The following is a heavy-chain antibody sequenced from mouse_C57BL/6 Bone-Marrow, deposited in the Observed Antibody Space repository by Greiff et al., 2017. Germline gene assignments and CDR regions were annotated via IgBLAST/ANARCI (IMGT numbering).Heavy chain of an antibody. V-gene: IGHV1-15*01. Sequence: VQLQQSGAELVRPGASVTLSCKASGYTFTDYEMHWVKQTPVHGLEWIGAIDPETGGTAYNQKFKGKAILTADKSSCTAYMELRSLTSEDSAVYYCTRPYEDYDRGYYAMDYWGQGTSVTVSS. J-gene: IGHJ4*01. CDR1: GYTFTDYE. D-gene: IGHD2-4*01. CDR2: IDPETGGT. CDR3: TRPYEDYDRGYYAMDY.